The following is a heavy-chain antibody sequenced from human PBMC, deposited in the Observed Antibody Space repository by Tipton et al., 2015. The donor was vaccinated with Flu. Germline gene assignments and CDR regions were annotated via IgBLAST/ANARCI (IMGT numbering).Heavy chain of an antibody. CDR2: IYYSGST. J-gene: IGHJ4*02. CDR1: GGSISSYY. CDR3: ARDSGSLGAFYY. Sequence: TLSLTCTVSGGSISSYYWSWIRQPPGKGLEWIGYIYYSGSTNYNPSLKSRVTISVDTSKNQFSLKLSSVTAADTAVYYCARDSGSLGAFYYWGQGTLVTVSS. D-gene: IGHD1-26*01. V-gene: IGHV4-59*01.